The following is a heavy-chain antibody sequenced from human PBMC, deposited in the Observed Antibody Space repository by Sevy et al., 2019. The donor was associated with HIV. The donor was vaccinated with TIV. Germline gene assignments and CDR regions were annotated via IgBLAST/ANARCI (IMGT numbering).Heavy chain of an antibody. D-gene: IGHD1-26*01. J-gene: IGHJ4*02. CDR3: TRWSGSQSIFDY. CDR2: FKSKIHGGTT. CDR1: GFIFGDYG. Sequence: GGSLRLSCTASGFIFGDYGMSWVRQAPGKGLEWIAFFKSKIHGGTTENAASVKGRFTISRDDSKNIVYLQMSNLKTEDTAVYYGTRWSGSQSIFDYWGQGPLVTVSS. V-gene: IGHV3-49*04.